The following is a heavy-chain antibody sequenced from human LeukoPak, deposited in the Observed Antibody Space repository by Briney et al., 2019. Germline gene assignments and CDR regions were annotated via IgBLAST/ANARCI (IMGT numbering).Heavy chain of an antibody. CDR1: GYTFTGYY. CDR3: AREIWDDYSNYYFDY. CDR2: INPNSGGT. D-gene: IGHD4-11*01. V-gene: IGHV1-2*02. Sequence: GASVKVSCNASGYTFTGYYMHWVRQAPGQGLEWMGWINPNSGGTNYAQKLQGRVTMTTDTSTSTAYMELRSLRSDDTAVYYCAREIWDDYSNYYFDYWGQGTLVTVSS. J-gene: IGHJ4*02.